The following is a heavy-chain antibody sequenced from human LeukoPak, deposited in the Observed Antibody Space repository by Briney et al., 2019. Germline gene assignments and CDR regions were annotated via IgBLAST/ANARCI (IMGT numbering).Heavy chain of an antibody. CDR2: VYSGGST. CDR1: GFTVSSTD. D-gene: IGHD6-13*01. J-gene: IGHJ1*01. Sequence: GGSLRLSCAASGFTVSSTDMSWVPQAPGKGLEWVSAVYSGGSTFYADSVKGRFTISRDNSKNTLFLQISSLRAEDTAVYYCALLGAAGREYFQHWGQGTLVTVSS. CDR3: ALLGAAGREYFQH. V-gene: IGHV3-53*01.